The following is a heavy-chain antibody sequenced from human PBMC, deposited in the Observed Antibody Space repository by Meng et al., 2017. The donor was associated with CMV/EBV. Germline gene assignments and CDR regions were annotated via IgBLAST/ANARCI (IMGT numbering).Heavy chain of an antibody. V-gene: IGHV3-7*01. D-gene: IGHD4-23*01. CDR3: VGYANSHYGMDV. CDR1: GFSFTTFW. J-gene: IGHJ6*02. Sequence: GESLKIPCAASGFSFTTFWMTWVRQAPGKGLEWVANVKDDGTGQWYVESVKGRFTVSKDNTKQSVYLQMDSLRAEDTAVYYCVGYANSHYGMDVWGQGTTVTVSS. CDR2: VKDDGTGQ.